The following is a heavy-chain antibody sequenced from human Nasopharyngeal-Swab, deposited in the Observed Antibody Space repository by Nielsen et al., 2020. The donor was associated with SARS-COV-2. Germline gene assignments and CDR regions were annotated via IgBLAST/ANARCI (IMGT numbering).Heavy chain of an antibody. V-gene: IGHV3-30*03. J-gene: IGHJ2*01. CDR3: ARDKYSSSWYPNWYFDL. CDR1: GFTFSSYG. Sequence: GESLKISCAASGFTFSSYGMHWVRQAPGKGLEWVAVISYDGSNKYYADSVKGRFTISRDNSKNTLYLQMNSLRAEDTAVYYCARDKYSSSWYPNWYFDLWGRGTLVTVSS. CDR2: ISYDGSNK. D-gene: IGHD6-13*01.